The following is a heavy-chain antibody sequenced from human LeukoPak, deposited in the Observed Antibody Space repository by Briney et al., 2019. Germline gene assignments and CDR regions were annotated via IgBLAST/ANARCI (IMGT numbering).Heavy chain of an antibody. CDR2: ISGSGGST. V-gene: IGHV3-23*01. CDR3: ARESGYCSSTSCYRWFDP. Sequence: PGGSLRLSCTTSGITFSNSWMSWVRQAPGKGLEWVSAISGSGGSTYYADSVKGRFTISRDNSKNTLYLQVNSLRAEDTAVYYCARESGYCSSTSCYRWFDPWGQGTLVTVSS. J-gene: IGHJ5*02. D-gene: IGHD2-2*01. CDR1: GITFSNSW.